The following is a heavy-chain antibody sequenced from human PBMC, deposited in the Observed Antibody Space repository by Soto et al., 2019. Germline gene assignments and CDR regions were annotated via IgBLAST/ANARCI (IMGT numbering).Heavy chain of an antibody. CDR3: AKDLTAMALTCVDY. CDR1: GFTFSSYG. Sequence: GGSLRLSCAASGFTFSSYGMHWVRQAPGKGLEWVAVISYDGSNKYYADSVKGRFTISRDNSKNTLYLQMNSLRAEDTAVYYCAKDLTAMALTCVDYWGQGTLVTVSS. CDR2: ISYDGSNK. V-gene: IGHV3-30*18. D-gene: IGHD5-18*01. J-gene: IGHJ4*02.